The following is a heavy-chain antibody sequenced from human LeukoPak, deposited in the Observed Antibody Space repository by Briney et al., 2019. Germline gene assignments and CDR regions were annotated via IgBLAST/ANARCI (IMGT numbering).Heavy chain of an antibody. D-gene: IGHD4-23*01. CDR2: ISGSGGTT. CDR1: GFTFTSYA. V-gene: IGHV3-23*01. Sequence: PEGSLRLSCAASGFTFTSYAMSWVRQAPGKGLECISVISGSGGTTYYAGSVKGRFTISRDNSKNALYLQMNSLRAEDTAVYYCAKDRSLDGGDSGGYFDYWGRGTLVSVSS. J-gene: IGHJ4*02. CDR3: AKDRSLDGGDSGGYFDY.